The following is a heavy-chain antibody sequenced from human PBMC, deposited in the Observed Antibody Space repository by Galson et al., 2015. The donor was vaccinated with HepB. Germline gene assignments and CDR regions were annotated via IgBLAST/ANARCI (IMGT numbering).Heavy chain of an antibody. CDR1: GGTFSSYA. CDR2: IIPIFGTA. CDR3: ANLLEYSSSSKSDY. Sequence: SVKVSCKASGGTFSSYAISWVRQAPGQGLEWMGGIIPIFGTANYAQKFQGRVTITADESTSTAYMELSSLRSEDTAVYYCANLLEYSSSSKSDYWGQGTLVTVSS. V-gene: IGHV1-69*13. J-gene: IGHJ4*02. D-gene: IGHD6-6*01.